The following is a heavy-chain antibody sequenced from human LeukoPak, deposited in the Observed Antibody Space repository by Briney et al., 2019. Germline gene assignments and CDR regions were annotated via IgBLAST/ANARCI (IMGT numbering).Heavy chain of an antibody. CDR2: ISGSGGST. Sequence: TGGSLRLSCAASGLTFSSYAMSWVRQAPGKGLEWVSAISGSGGSTYYADSVKGRFTISRDNSKNTLYLQMNSLRAEDTAVYYCAKDPARYFDWLLQAEYFQHWGQGTLVTVSS. CDR1: GLTFSSYA. CDR3: AKDPARYFDWLLQAEYFQH. D-gene: IGHD3-9*01. V-gene: IGHV3-23*01. J-gene: IGHJ1*01.